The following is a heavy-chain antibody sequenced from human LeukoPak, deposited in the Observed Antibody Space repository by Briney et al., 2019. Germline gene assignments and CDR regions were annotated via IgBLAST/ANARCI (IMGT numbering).Heavy chain of an antibody. V-gene: IGHV3-7*05. CDR3: ARDLIGRRDTAMVGEYYYYGMDV. D-gene: IGHD5-18*01. CDR2: IKQDGSEK. Sequence: PAGGSLRLSCAASGFTFSSYWMSWVRQAPGKGLEWVANIKQDGSEKYYVDSVKGRSTISRDNAKNSLYLQMNSLRAEDTAVYYCARDLIGRRDTAMVGEYYYYGMDVWGQGTTVTVSS. CDR1: GFTFSSYW. J-gene: IGHJ6*02.